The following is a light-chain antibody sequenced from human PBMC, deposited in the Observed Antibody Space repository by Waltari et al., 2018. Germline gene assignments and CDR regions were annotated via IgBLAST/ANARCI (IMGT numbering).Light chain of an antibody. V-gene: IGLV2-8*01. J-gene: IGLJ3*02. Sequence: QSALTQPPSASGSPGQSVTISCTGTSSDVGTYNYVSWYQQHPGKAPKLLIYNVTKLPSGVPDRFSAAKSGNTASLTVSGLQAEDEADYYCSSYTGSDMDIVFGGGTKLTVL. CDR3: SSYTGSDMDIV. CDR2: NVT. CDR1: SSDVGTYNY.